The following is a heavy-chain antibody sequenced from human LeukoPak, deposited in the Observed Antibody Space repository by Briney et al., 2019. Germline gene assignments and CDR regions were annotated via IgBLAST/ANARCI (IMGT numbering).Heavy chain of an antibody. J-gene: IGHJ4*02. Sequence: PGKSLRLSCAASGFSFSNYARHWVRQAPGKGLEWVTLISYDGRFKYYADSVKGRFTISRDNSKYTLSLQMNSLSGEDTAVYFCARDHYYGSGSYRFDYWGQGTLVTVSS. CDR1: GFSFSNYA. CDR3: ARDHYYGSGSYRFDY. CDR2: ISYDGRFK. V-gene: IGHV3-30*04. D-gene: IGHD3-10*01.